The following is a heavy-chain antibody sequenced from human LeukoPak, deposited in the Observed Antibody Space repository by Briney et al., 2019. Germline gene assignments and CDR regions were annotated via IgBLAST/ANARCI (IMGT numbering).Heavy chain of an antibody. J-gene: IGHJ4*02. Sequence: AXVKVSCKASGYTFTSYGISWVRQAPGQGLEWMGWISAYNGNTNYAQKLQGRVTMTTDTSTSTAYMELRSLRSDDTAVYYCARVPGVVGGGYYFDYWGQGTLVTVSS. CDR2: ISAYNGNT. D-gene: IGHD3-3*01. CDR3: ARVPGVVGGGYYFDY. CDR1: GYTFTSYG. V-gene: IGHV1-18*01.